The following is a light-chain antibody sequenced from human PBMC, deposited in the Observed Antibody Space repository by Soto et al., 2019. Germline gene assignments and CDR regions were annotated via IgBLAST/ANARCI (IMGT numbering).Light chain of an antibody. CDR3: QQYGSSPPFT. CDR1: QSVSSSY. V-gene: IGKV3-20*01. CDR2: GAS. Sequence: EIVLTQSPGTLSLSPGERATLSCRASQSVSSSYLAWYQQKPGQAPRLLIYGASSRATGIPDRFSGSGSGTAFTLAISRLDPEDFAVYYWQQYGSSPPFTFGPGTKVDIK. J-gene: IGKJ3*01.